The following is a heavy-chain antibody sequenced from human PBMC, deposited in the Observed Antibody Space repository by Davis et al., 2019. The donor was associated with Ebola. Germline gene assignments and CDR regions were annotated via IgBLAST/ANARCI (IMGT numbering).Heavy chain of an antibody. CDR1: GFTFSDYY. V-gene: IGHV3-11*06. CDR2: ISGGNYYI. D-gene: IGHD2-21*02. Sequence: GGSLRLSCAASGFTFSDYYMSWIRQAPGKGLEWVSSISGGNYYIYYADSLKGRFTVSRDNAKNSLYLQMNSLRAEDTAVYYCVRDPALVVTGGGWFFGLWGRGTLVTVSS. J-gene: IGHJ2*01. CDR3: VRDPALVVTGGGWFFGL.